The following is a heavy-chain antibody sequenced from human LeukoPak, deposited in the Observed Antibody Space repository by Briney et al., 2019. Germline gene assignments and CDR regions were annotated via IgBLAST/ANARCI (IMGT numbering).Heavy chain of an antibody. D-gene: IGHD3-22*01. CDR2: IYYNGDT. J-gene: IGHJ4*02. Sequence: PSETLSLTCTVSGGSVSSGSYYWSWIRQPPGKGLDWIGHIYYNGDTKYNPSLKSRVTVSADTSKNHFSLELSSVTAADTAVYYCARGTYFYETSGYYLFDYWGQGTLVTVSS. CDR1: GGSVSSGSYY. V-gene: IGHV4-61*03. CDR3: ARGTYFYETSGYYLFDY.